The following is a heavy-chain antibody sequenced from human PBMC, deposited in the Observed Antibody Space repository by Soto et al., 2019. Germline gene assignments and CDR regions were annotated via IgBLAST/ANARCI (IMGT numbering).Heavy chain of an antibody. Sequence: PSETLSLTCAFYVVSFSGYYWSCIRHPPGKWLEWIGEINHSGSTNYNPSLKSRVTISVDTSKNQFSLKLSSVTAADTAVYYCARGTGVRSGYFRNPAFQYWGQGTLVNVSS. V-gene: IGHV4-34*01. D-gene: IGHD3-3*01. J-gene: IGHJ4*02. CDR3: ARGTGVRSGYFRNPAFQY. CDR2: INHSGST. CDR1: VVSFSGYY.